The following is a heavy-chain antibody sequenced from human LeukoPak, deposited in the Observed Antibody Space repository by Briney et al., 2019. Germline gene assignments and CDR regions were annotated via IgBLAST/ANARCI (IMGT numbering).Heavy chain of an antibody. V-gene: IGHV4-34*09. CDR2: IYYSGST. CDR1: GGSFSGYY. J-gene: IGHJ4*02. CDR3: ARDRCTSTSCQFDH. Sequence: KASETLSLTCAVYGGSFSGYYWSWIRQPPGKGLEWIGYIYYSGSTNYNPSLKSRATTTIDTSKNQFSLKLRSVTAADTAVYYCARDRCTSTSCQFDHWGQGTLVTVSS. D-gene: IGHD2-2*01.